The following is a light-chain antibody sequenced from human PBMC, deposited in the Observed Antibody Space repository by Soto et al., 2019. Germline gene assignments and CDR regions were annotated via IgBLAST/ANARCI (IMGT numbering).Light chain of an antibody. CDR1: SSSIGSNT. Sequence: QSVLTQPPSPSGTPGQRVTISCSGSSSSIGSNTVNWYQQLPGTAPKLLIYGHNQRPSGVPDRFSGSKSGTSASLAISGLQSEDEADYSCAAWDDSLNGRLFGGGTKVTVL. V-gene: IGLV1-44*01. CDR3: AAWDDSLNGRL. J-gene: IGLJ2*01. CDR2: GHN.